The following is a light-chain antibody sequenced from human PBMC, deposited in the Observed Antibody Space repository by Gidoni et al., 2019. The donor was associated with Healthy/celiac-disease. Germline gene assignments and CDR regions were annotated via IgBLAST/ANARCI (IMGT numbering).Light chain of an antibody. Sequence: SYALTHPPSVSLSPGQTASITCPGDKLGDKYACWYQQKPGQSPVLVIYQDSKRPSGIPERFSGSNSGNTATLTISGTQAMDEADYYCQAGDSSTLVVFGGGTKLTV. V-gene: IGLV3-1*01. CDR1: KLGDKY. CDR3: QAGDSSTLVV. CDR2: QDS. J-gene: IGLJ2*01.